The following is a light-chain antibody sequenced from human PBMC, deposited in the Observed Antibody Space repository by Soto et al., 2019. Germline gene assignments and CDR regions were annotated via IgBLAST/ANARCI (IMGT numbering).Light chain of an antibody. CDR3: MQGLQDLT. V-gene: IGKV2-28*01. CDR2: LAS. J-gene: IGKJ5*01. CDR1: QSLLYSNGYNY. Sequence: IVMTQSPLSLPVTPGEPATISCRSSQSLLYSNGYNYSDWYLQRPGQSPQLLIYLASNRAPGVPDRFSGSGSGTDFTLKISRVEAEDVGVCYCMQGLQDLTFGQGTRLEIK.